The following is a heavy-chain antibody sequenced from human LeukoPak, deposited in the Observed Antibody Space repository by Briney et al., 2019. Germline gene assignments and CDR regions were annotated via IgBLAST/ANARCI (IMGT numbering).Heavy chain of an antibody. CDR1: GYTFTSYD. D-gene: IGHD6-19*01. V-gene: IGHV1-8*03. Sequence: GASVKVSCKASGYTFTSYDINWARQATGQGLEWMGWMNPNSGNTGYAQKFQGRVTITRNTSISTAYMELSSLRSEDTAVYYCARHPAGGYSSGWSLDYWGQGTLVTVSS. CDR3: ARHPAGGYSSGWSLDY. J-gene: IGHJ4*02. CDR2: MNPNSGNT.